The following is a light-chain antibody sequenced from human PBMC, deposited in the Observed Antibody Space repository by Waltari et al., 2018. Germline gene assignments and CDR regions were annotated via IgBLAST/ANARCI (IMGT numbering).Light chain of an antibody. CDR3: QTGGFGIWV. J-gene: IGLJ3*02. V-gene: IGLV4-69*01. CDR2: VNSDGSH. Sequence: QLMLTQSPSASASLGASVKLTCTLSSGHSSYSIAWHQQHPEKGPRYLMKVNSDGSHIKGDGIPDRFSGYSSGTERYLSISSRQSEDEADYYCQTGGFGIWVFGGGTKLTVL. CDR1: SGHSSYS.